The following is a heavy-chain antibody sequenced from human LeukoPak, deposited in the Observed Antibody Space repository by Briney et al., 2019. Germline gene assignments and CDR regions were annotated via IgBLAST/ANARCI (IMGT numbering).Heavy chain of an antibody. D-gene: IGHD5-18*01. J-gene: IGHJ4*02. Sequence: SSVKVSCKASGGTFSSYAISWVRQAPGQGLEWMGGIIPIFGTANYAQKFQGRVTITADESTSTAYMELSSLRSDDTAVYYCARDLRGYSYGYAYWGQGTLVTVSS. CDR2: IIPIFGTA. CDR3: ARDLRGYSYGYAY. V-gene: IGHV1-69*01. CDR1: GGTFSSYA.